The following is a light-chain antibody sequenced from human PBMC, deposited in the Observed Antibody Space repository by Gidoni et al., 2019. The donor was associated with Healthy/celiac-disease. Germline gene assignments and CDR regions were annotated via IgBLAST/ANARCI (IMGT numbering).Light chain of an antibody. Sequence: IVMTQSPLSLPVTPGEPASISCRPSQSLLHSNGYNYLDWYLQKPGQSPQLLIYLGSNRASGVPDRFSGSGSGTDFTLKISRVEAEDVGVYYCMQALQTRLTFXGXTKVEIK. V-gene: IGKV2-28*01. CDR3: MQALQTRLT. CDR2: LGS. J-gene: IGKJ4*01. CDR1: QSLLHSNGYNY.